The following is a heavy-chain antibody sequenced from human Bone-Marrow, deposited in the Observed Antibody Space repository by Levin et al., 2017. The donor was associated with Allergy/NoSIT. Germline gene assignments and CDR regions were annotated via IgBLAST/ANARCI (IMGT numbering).Heavy chain of an antibody. V-gene: IGHV3-66*01. CDR2: IYSGGTT. CDR1: GFTVSNNY. D-gene: IGHD2-15*01. CDR3: ARGYCSGGTCHSNWYDP. Sequence: GGSLRLSCAASGFTVSNNYVAWVRQAPGKGLQWVSVIYSGGTTYYADSAKDRFTISRDNSKNMVYLQMNSLRVDDTAVYFCARGYCSGGTCHSNWYDPWGQGTFVTVSP. J-gene: IGHJ5*02.